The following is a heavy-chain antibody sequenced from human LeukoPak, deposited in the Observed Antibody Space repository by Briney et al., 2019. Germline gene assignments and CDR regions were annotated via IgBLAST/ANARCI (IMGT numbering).Heavy chain of an antibody. J-gene: IGHJ4*02. V-gene: IGHV4-59*01. CDR3: AKDLAFTAGKEY. Sequence: SETLSLTCTVSGGSISSYYWSWIRQPPGKGLEWIGYIYYSGSTNYNPSLKSRVTISVDTSKNQFSLKLSSVTAADTAVYYCAKDLAFTAGKEYWGQGTLVTVSS. D-gene: IGHD2-15*01. CDR1: GGSISSYY. CDR2: IYYSGST.